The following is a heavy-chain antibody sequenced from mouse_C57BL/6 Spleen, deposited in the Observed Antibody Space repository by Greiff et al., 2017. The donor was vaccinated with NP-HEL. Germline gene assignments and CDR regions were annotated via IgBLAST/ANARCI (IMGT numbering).Heavy chain of an antibody. J-gene: IGHJ2*01. D-gene: IGHD1-1*01. CDR2: IRNKANGYTT. V-gene: IGHV7-3*01. CDR1: GFTFTDYY. CDR3: ARYRGLREGCDY. Sequence: EVKLVESGGGLVQPGGSLSLSCAASGFTFTDYYMSWVRQPPGKALEWLGFIRNKANGYTTEYSASVKGRFTISRDNSQSILYLQLNALRAEDSATYYGARYRGLREGCDYWGQGTTLTVSS.